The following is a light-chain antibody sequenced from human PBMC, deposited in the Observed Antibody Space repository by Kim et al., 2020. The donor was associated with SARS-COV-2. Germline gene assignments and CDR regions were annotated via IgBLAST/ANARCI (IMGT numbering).Light chain of an antibody. CDR1: SGNIGGGYE. CDR2: GNR. Sequence: GKRVTISCTGSSGNIGGGYEEHWYQLLPRAAPTLLNDGNRSRPWGVAGRFAGSKSGTSASLAITGRLADDEADYYCQSYDSSLSRVFGGGTKLTVL. J-gene: IGLJ3*02. V-gene: IGLV1-40*01. CDR3: QSYDSSLSRV.